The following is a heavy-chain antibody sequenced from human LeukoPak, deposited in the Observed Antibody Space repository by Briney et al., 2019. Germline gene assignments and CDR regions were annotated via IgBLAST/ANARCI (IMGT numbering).Heavy chain of an antibody. D-gene: IGHD3-10*01. CDR3: ASHIRGFRYSGMDV. V-gene: IGHV1-69*13. CDR2: IIPMFGSA. J-gene: IGHJ6*02. Sequence: SVKVSCKASGYTFTSYYMHWVRQAPGQGLECMGGIIPMFGSANYAQPFQGRVTITADESTSTAYMELTSLRSEDTAVYYCASHIRGFRYSGMDVWGQGTTVIVSS. CDR1: GYTFTSYY.